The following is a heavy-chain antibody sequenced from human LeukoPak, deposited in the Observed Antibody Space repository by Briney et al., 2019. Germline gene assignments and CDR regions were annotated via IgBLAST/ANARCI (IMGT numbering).Heavy chain of an antibody. D-gene: IGHD6-13*01. CDR1: GGSISSGDYY. CDR2: IYYSGST. V-gene: IGHV4-30-4*08. J-gene: IGHJ6*03. Sequence: SQTLSLTCTVSGGSISSGDYYWSWIRQPPGKGLEWIGYIYYSGSTYYNPSLKSRVTISVDTSKNQFSLKLSSVTAADTAVYYCARVPYSSSWYQNYYYYYMDVWGKGTTVTVSS. CDR3: ARVPYSSSWYQNYYYYYMDV.